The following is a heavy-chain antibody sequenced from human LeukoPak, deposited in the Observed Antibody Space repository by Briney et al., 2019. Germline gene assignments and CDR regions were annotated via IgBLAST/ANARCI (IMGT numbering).Heavy chain of an antibody. V-gene: IGHV4-30-2*01. J-gene: IGHJ3*02. CDR1: GGSISSGGYS. D-gene: IGHD3-22*01. CDR3: ARDGEVSNYYDSSGPPHRAFDI. Sequence: PSQTLSLTCAVSGGSISSGGYSWSWIRQPPGKGLEWIGYIYHSGSTYYNPSLKSRVTISVDTSKNQFSLKLSSVTAADTAVYYCARDGEVSNYYDSSGPPHRAFDIWGQGTMVTVSS. CDR2: IYHSGST.